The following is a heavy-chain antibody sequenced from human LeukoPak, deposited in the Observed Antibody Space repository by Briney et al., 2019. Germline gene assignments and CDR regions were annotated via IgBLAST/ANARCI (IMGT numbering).Heavy chain of an antibody. J-gene: IGHJ6*03. CDR1: GGTFSGYY. CDR3: ARERPYYDILTGYYKSAYMDV. Sequence: SETLSLTCAVYGGTFSGYYWSWIRQPPGKGLEWIGEINHSGGSTNYNPSLKSRVTISVDTSKNQFSLKVSSVTAADTAVYYCARERPYYDILTGYYKSAYMDVWGKGTTVTISS. D-gene: IGHD3-9*01. CDR2: INHSGGST. V-gene: IGHV4-34*01.